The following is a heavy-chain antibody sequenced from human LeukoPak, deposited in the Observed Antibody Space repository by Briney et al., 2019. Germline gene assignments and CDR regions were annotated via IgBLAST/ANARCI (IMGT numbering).Heavy chain of an antibody. CDR3: TNPWGLGWYFDL. D-gene: IGHD7-27*01. CDR1: GFTISSHA. CDR2: ISDSGDST. Sequence: PGGSLRLSCAASGFTISSHAMSWVRQAPGKGLEWVSGISDSGDSTSYADSVKGRFIISRDNSKITLYLQMNDLRDEDTALYFCTNPWGLGWYFDLWGRGTLVTVSS. J-gene: IGHJ2*01. V-gene: IGHV3-23*01.